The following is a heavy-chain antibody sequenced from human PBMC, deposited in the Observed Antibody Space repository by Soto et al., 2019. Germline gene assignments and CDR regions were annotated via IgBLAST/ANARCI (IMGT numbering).Heavy chain of an antibody. CDR3: AKDVSSRRWFGP. Sequence: SDTLSLTCAVSGASIRSYHWSFLRQPAGKGLEWIGRIQHTGNTNYNPSLKSRVTMSADTSKNQISLKMTSVTAADTAVYFCAKDVSSRRWFGPWGQGVRVTVSS. J-gene: IGHJ5*02. V-gene: IGHV4-4*07. D-gene: IGHD3-16*01. CDR2: IQHTGNT. CDR1: GASIRSYH.